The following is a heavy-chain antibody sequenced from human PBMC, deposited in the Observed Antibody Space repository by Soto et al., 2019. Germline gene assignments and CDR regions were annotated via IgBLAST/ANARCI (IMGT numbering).Heavy chain of an antibody. D-gene: IGHD3-3*01. Sequence: SETLSLTCTVSGDSISNSDYYWNWIRQSPGKGLEWIASIDYSGSTYYNPSLKSRVVISADTSKNLFSLKLRSVTAADTALYFCARAPVGLDTISYFDYWGQGKLVTVSS. J-gene: IGHJ4*02. CDR3: ARAPVGLDTISYFDY. CDR1: GDSISNSDYY. V-gene: IGHV4-30-4*01. CDR2: IDYSGST.